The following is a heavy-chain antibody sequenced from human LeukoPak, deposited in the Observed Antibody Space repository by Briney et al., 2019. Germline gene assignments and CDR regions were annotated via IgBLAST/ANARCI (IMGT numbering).Heavy chain of an antibody. Sequence: SETLSLTCTVPGGSISSYYWSWIRQPPGKGLEWIAYISDVGSINSNPSLKSRVTISLDTSKNQFSLKLSPVTAADAAVYYCAGHHPRNTVDFWGQGTLVTVSS. J-gene: IGHJ4*02. CDR1: GGSISSYY. CDR2: ISDVGSI. CDR3: AGHHPRNTVDF. V-gene: IGHV4-59*08. D-gene: IGHD2/OR15-2a*01.